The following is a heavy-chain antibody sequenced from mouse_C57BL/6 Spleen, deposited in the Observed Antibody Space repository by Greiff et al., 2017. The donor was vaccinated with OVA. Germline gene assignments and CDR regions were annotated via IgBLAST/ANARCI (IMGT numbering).Heavy chain of an antibody. CDR2: ISLTSDTSAT. CDR1: GFTFSHYW. Sequence: EVQVVESGGGLFQPGGSMKLSCAASGFTFSHYWLNWVRQSPEKGLTWVAQISLTSDTSATHYAESVKGRFTISRDDSKSSVYLQKNNLRAEDTGINYCTCDYGSSPLDYWGQGTTLTVSS. V-gene: IGHV6-3*01. D-gene: IGHD1-1*01. J-gene: IGHJ2*01. CDR3: TCDYGSSPLDY.